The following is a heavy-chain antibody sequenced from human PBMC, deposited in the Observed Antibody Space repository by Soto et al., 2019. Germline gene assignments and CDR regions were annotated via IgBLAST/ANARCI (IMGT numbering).Heavy chain of an antibody. CDR3: ARGGITMVRDYYFDY. CDR1: GFTVSSNY. D-gene: IGHD3-10*01. CDR2: IYIGGST. Sequence: EVQLVETGGGLIQPGGSLRLSCAASGFTVSSNYMSWVRQAPGKGLEWVSVIYIGGSTYYADSVKGRFTISRDNSKNTLYLQMNSLRAEDTAVYYCARGGITMVRDYYFDYWGQGTLVTVSS. V-gene: IGHV3-53*02. J-gene: IGHJ4*02.